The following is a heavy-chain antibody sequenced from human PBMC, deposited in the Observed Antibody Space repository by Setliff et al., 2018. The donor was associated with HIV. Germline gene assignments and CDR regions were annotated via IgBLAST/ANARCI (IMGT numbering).Heavy chain of an antibody. CDR3: ARQRSNSFES. CDR1: GYTFTDYF. Sequence: ASVKVSCKASGYTFTDYFMHWVRQAPGQGLEWMGWISPNNGDTTIPQRFRGRVTMTRDTPINTAYLELSGLRSDDTAVYFCARQRSNSFESWGQGTLVTVSS. CDR2: ISPNNGDT. D-gene: IGHD2-8*01. J-gene: IGHJ4*02. V-gene: IGHV1-2*02.